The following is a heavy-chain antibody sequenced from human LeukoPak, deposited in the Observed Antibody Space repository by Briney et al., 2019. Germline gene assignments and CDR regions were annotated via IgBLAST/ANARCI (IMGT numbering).Heavy chain of an antibody. Sequence: ASVKVSCKASGYTFTSYGISWVRQAPGQGLEWMGWINPNSGGTNYAQKFQGRVTMTRDTSISTAYMELSRLRSDDTAVYYCARAHEVVAFDIWGQGTMVTVSS. V-gene: IGHV1-2*02. CDR2: INPNSGGT. J-gene: IGHJ3*02. CDR1: GYTFTSYG. CDR3: ARAHEVVAFDI.